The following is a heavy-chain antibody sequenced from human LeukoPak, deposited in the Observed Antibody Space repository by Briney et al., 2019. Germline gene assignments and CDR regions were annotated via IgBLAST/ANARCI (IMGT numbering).Heavy chain of an antibody. Sequence: PSETLSLTCAVYGGSFSGYYWSWIRQPPGKGLEWIGEINHSGSTNYNPSLKSRVTISVDTSKNQFSLKLNSVTAADTAVYYCASSSWYRIYWGQGTLVTVSS. V-gene: IGHV4-34*01. J-gene: IGHJ4*02. CDR3: ASSSWYRIY. D-gene: IGHD6-13*01. CDR1: GGSFSGYY. CDR2: INHSGST.